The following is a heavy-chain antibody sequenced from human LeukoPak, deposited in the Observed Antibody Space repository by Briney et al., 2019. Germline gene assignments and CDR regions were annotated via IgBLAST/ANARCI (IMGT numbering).Heavy chain of an antibody. CDR3: VKLSIPRYGGFDY. CDR1: GFTFSSYA. V-gene: IGHV3-64D*06. Sequence: PGGSLRLSCSASGFTFSSYAMHWVRQAPGRGLEYVSAISSNGGSTYYADSVKGRFTISRDNSKNTLYLQMSSLRAEDTAVYYCVKLSIPRYGGFDYWGQGTLVTVSS. CDR2: ISSNGGST. J-gene: IGHJ4*02. D-gene: IGHD1-26*01.